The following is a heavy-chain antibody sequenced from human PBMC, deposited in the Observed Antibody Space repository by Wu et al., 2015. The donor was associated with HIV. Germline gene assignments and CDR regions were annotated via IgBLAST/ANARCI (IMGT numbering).Heavy chain of an antibody. CDR3: ARDLGDDFAVRGFYWYMDV. D-gene: IGHD2-21*02. CDR1: GYTFTNYD. Sequence: QVQLVQSGAEVKKPGASVKVSCKASGYTFTNYDISWVRQAPGQGLEWMGWISAYSGNTKYAQKLQGRVTMTTDTSTSSAYMQLNRLRSDDTAVYFCARDLGDDFAVRGFYWYMDVWGRRDRDHRLL. V-gene: IGHV1-18*01. J-gene: IGHJ6*03. CDR2: ISAYSGNT.